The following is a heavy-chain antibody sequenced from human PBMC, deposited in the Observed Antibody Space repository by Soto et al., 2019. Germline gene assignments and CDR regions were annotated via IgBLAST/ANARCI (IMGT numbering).Heavy chain of an antibody. D-gene: IGHD5-18*01. CDR2: IRIGPGIT. V-gene: IGHV3-23*01. Sequence: PGGSLRLACEVSGVNFRSYAMSWVRQAPGKGLEWVSGIRIGPGITYYADSVKGRFTISSDISRKTVYLQMNNLRGEDTALYFCARSRSAMADGMNVWGQGTTVTVSS. CDR3: ARSRSAMADGMNV. J-gene: IGHJ6*02. CDR1: GVNFRSYA.